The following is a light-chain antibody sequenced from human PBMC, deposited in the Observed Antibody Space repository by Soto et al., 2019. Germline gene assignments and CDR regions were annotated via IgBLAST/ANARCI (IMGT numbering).Light chain of an antibody. CDR1: QSVSSN. CDR2: GAS. Sequence: EIRMTQSPATLSVSPGDRATLSCRASQSVSSNLAWYQQKPGQAPRLLIYGASTRATGIPARFSGSGSGTEFTLTISSLQSEDFAVYYCQQYNNWPPWTFGQGTKVDIK. J-gene: IGKJ1*01. CDR3: QQYNNWPPWT. V-gene: IGKV3-15*01.